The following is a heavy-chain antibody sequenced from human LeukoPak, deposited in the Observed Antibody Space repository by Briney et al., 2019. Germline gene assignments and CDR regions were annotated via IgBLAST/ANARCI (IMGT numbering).Heavy chain of an antibody. J-gene: IGHJ5*01. V-gene: IGHV1-18*01. CDR2: ISAYSGNK. CDR3: ARDVGSGDGHNLDS. D-gene: IGHD5-24*01. CDR1: GYTFTSYG. Sequence: ASVTVSCKGAGYTFTSYGFSWVRQAPGQGLEWIGWISAYSGNKKYVQRFQDRLTMTTDASTSTSYMELRSLGSDDTAVYYCARDVGSGDGHNLDSWGHGTLVTVSS.